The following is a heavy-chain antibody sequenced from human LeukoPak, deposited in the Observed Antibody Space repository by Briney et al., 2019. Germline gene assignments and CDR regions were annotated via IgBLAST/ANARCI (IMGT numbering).Heavy chain of an antibody. V-gene: IGHV4-39*01. Sequence: PSETLSLTCTVSGGSISSSSYYWGWIRQPPGKGLEWIGSIYYSGSTYYNPSLKSRVTISVDTSKNQFSLKLSSVTAADTAVYYCARHAYSYGHPADAFDIWGQGTMVTVSS. CDR3: ARHAYSYGHPADAFDI. CDR1: GGSISSSSYY. J-gene: IGHJ3*02. D-gene: IGHD5-18*01. CDR2: IYYSGST.